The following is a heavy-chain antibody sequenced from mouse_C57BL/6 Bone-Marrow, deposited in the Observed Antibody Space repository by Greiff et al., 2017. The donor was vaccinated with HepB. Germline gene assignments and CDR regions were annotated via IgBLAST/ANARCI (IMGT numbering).Heavy chain of an antibody. D-gene: IGHD4-1*01. CDR2: IDPETGGT. Sequence: VKLMESGAELVRPGASVTLSCKASGYTFTDYEMHWVKQTPVHGLEWIGAIDPETGGTAYNQKFKGKAILTADKSSSTAYMELRSLTSEDSAVYYCTRELTWDERVLYYFDYWGQGTTLTVSS. V-gene: IGHV1-15*01. CDR1: GYTFTDYE. J-gene: IGHJ2*01. CDR3: TRELTWDERVLYYFDY.